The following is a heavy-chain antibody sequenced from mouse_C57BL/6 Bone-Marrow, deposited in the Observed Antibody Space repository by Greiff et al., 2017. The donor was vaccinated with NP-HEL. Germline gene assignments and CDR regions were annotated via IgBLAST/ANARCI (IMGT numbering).Heavy chain of an antibody. Sequence: VQLQQSGAELARPGASVKLSCKASGYTFTSYGISWVKQRTGQGLEWIGEIYPRSGNTYYNEKFKGKATLTADKSSSTAYMELRSLTSEDSAVYFCARRDYGLYWYFDVWGTGTTVTVSS. V-gene: IGHV1-81*01. CDR2: IYPRSGNT. CDR1: GYTFTSYG. CDR3: ARRDYGLYWYFDV. D-gene: IGHD1-1*01. J-gene: IGHJ1*03.